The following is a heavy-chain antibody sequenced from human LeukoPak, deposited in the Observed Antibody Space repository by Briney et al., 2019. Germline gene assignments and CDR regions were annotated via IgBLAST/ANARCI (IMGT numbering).Heavy chain of an antibody. D-gene: IGHD3-3*01. CDR2: INHSGST. CDR1: GGSFSGSY. V-gene: IGHV4-34*01. Sequence: SETLSLTCAVYGGSFSGSYWSWIRQPPGKGLEWIGEINHSGSTNYNPSLKSRVTISVDTSKNQFSLKLSSVTAADTAVYYCARGGGITIFGVVIKLGFDPWGQGTLVTVSS. CDR3: ARGGGITIFGVVIKLGFDP. J-gene: IGHJ5*02.